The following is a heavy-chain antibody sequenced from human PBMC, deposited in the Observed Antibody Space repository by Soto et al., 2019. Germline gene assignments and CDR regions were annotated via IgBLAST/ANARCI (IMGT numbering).Heavy chain of an antibody. CDR3: ASTMVRGVIFDY. CDR2: IYHSGST. V-gene: IGHV4-30-2*01. CDR1: GGSISSGGYS. J-gene: IGHJ4*02. D-gene: IGHD3-10*01. Sequence: SETLSLTCAVSGGSISSGGYSWSWIRQPPGKGLEWIGYIYHSGSTYYNPSLKSRVTISVDRSKNQFSLKLSSVTAADTAVYYCASTMVRGVIFDYWGQGTLVTVSS.